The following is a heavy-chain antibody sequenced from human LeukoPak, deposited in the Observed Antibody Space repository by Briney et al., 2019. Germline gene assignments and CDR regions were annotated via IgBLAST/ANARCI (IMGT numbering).Heavy chain of an antibody. CDR2: IYYTGST. J-gene: IGHJ4*02. V-gene: IGHV4-59*01. D-gene: IGHD2-2*01. CDR3: ARVYQSAEYYFDY. CDR1: GGSIDSYY. Sequence: SETLSLTCTVSGGSIDSYYWSWIRQPPGKGLEWIGYIYYTGSTEYHPSLKSRVTISLDTSKTQFSLKLTSVTAADTAVYYCARVYQSAEYYFDYWGQGNLVSVSS.